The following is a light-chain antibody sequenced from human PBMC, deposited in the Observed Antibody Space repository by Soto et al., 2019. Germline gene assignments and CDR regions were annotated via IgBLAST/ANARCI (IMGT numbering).Light chain of an antibody. J-gene: IGKJ4*01. Sequence: DIQMTQSPSSLSASVGDRVTITCRASQSISSYLSWYQQKPGKAPKLLINVASTLQSGVPSRFSGSGSGTDFTLAISSLQPEDFATYYCQQSASTPQTFGGGTRVEIK. CDR1: QSISSY. V-gene: IGKV1-39*01. CDR2: VAS. CDR3: QQSASTPQT.